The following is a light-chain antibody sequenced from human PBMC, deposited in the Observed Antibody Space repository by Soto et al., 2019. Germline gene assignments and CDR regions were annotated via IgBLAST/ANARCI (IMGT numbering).Light chain of an antibody. CDR3: QQYNEWPLT. CDR2: HAS. Sequence: EIVMTQSPATLSVSPGERATLSCRASESVSNNLAWYQQKFGQAPRLLIYHASTRATGIPARFSGSGSGTELTLTISSLQSEDFALYYCQQYNEWPLTVGGGTKVEIK. V-gene: IGKV3-15*01. CDR1: ESVSNN. J-gene: IGKJ4*01.